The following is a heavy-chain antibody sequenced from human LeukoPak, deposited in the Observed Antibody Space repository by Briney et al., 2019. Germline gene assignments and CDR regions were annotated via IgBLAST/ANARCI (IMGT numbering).Heavy chain of an antibody. CDR1: GGSISSYY. CDR2: IYYSGGT. J-gene: IGHJ4*02. CDR3: ARVSGYDWESFYDY. Sequence: PSETLSLTCTVSGGSISSYYWSSIRQPPGRGLEWIGYIYYSGGTNYNPSLKSRVTISVDTSKNQYSLELSSVTAADTAVYYCARVSGYDWESFYDYWGEGALVTVCS. V-gene: IGHV4-59*01. D-gene: IGHD5-12*01.